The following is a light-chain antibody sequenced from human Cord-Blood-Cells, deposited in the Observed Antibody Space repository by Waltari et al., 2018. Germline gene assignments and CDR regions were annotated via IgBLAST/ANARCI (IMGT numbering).Light chain of an antibody. CDR1: QSVSSN. CDR3: QQYNNWPRT. Sequence: EIVMTQSPATLSVSPGERATLSCRASQSVSSNLAWYQQKPGQAPRLPIYCASTRATGIPARFSGSWSGTEFTITINSLQSEDFAVYYCQQYNNWPRTFGQGTKVEIK. CDR2: CAS. J-gene: IGKJ1*01. V-gene: IGKV3-15*01.